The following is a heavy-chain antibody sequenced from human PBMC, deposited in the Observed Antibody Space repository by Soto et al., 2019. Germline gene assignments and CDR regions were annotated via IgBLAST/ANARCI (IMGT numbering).Heavy chain of an antibody. J-gene: IGHJ6*02. CDR1: GFTFSSYN. Sequence: EVQLVESGGGLVKPGGSLRLSCAASGFTFSSYNMNWVRQAPGKGLEWVSSITSGGSYIYYADSVKGRFTISRDNAKNSLYPQMHRLSAADTAVYSRARHLCDSYRMDVWGQGTPVTVSS. V-gene: IGHV3-21*01. CDR3: ARHLCDSYRMDV. CDR2: ITSGGSYI.